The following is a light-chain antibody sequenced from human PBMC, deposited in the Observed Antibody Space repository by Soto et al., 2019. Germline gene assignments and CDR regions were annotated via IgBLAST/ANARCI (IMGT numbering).Light chain of an antibody. Sequence: QSVLTQPPSVSGAPGQRVTISCSGSSSNLGAGYDVQWYQQFPGTAPKLLIYANSARPSGVPDRFSGSKSGTSASLAITGLQAEDEADYYCQSYDSSLIVSKVFGTGTNVTVL. CDR2: ANS. CDR1: SSNLGAGYD. J-gene: IGLJ1*01. CDR3: QSYDSSLIVSKV. V-gene: IGLV1-40*01.